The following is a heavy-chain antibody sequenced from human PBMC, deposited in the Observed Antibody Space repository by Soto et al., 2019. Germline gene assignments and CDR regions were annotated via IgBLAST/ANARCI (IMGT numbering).Heavy chain of an antibody. Sequence: SQTLSLTCAISEDSVSSNSAAWNWIRQSPSRGLEWLGRTYYRSKWYNDYAVSVKSRITINPDTSKNQFSLQLNSVTPEDTAVYYCAGAIPGIAVAGTPHYFDYWGKGTLVTVSS. CDR3: AGAIPGIAVAGTPHYFDY. CDR1: EDSVSSNSAA. CDR2: TYYRSKWYN. V-gene: IGHV6-1*01. D-gene: IGHD6-19*01. J-gene: IGHJ4*02.